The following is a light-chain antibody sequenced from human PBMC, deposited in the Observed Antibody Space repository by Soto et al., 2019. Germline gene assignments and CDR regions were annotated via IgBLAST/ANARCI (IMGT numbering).Light chain of an antibody. Sequence: EVVMTQSPATPSVSPGERVTFSCRASQSVTTNLAWYQHKPGQSPRLLISDASTGASGIPPRFSGSGSGTEFTLTIDRLQSADFAVYYCQQYDRWPVTFGGGTKV. CDR2: DAS. V-gene: IGKV3-15*01. CDR3: QQYDRWPVT. CDR1: QSVTTN. J-gene: IGKJ4*01.